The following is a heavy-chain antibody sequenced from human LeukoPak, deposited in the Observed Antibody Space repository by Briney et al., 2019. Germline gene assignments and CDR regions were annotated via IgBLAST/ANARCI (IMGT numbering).Heavy chain of an antibody. CDR1: GYTFTSYD. Sequence: ASVKVSCKASGYTFTSYDINWVRQAPGQGLEWMGWINTYNGNTNYAQKLQGRVTMTTDTSTSTAYMELRSLRSDDTAVYYCARTIEGWTYGQRYHYMDVWGKGTTVTISS. J-gene: IGHJ6*03. CDR2: INTYNGNT. CDR3: ARTIEGWTYGQRYHYMDV. V-gene: IGHV1-18*01. D-gene: IGHD3-10*01.